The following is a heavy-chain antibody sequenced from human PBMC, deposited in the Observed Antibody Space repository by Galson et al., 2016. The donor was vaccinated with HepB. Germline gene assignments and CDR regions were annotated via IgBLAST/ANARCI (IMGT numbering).Heavy chain of an antibody. D-gene: IGHD3-16*01. CDR3: ARIIRPFAEFDS. J-gene: IGHJ4*02. CDR2: ISQDGGKK. Sequence: SLRLSCAASGFTSSNHWMSWVRQAPEKGLEWVAGISQDGGKKDYLESVKGRFTISRDNAKNSLYLQMDNLRAEDTAVYYCARIIRPFAEFDSWGQGTLVTGAS. CDR1: GFTSSNHW. V-gene: IGHV3-7*01.